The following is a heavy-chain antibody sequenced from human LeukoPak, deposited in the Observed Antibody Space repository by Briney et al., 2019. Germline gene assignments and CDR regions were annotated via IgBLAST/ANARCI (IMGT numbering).Heavy chain of an antibody. D-gene: IGHD1-26*01. CDR1: GFTFNNYA. J-gene: IGHJ4*02. CDR2: VSGDGRTT. CDR3: AKDSVVRNTGSYYFAS. Sequence: PGGSLRLSCAASGFTFNNYAMSWVRQVPGKGLEWVSAVSGDGRTTHYVDSVKGRFTISRDNSRNTLYLQMSSLRAEDTAIYYCAKDSVVRNTGSYYFASWGQGTLVTVS. V-gene: IGHV3-23*01.